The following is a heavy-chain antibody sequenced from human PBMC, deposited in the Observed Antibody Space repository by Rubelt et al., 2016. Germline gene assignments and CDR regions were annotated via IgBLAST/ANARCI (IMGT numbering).Heavy chain of an antibody. Sequence: QLQLQESGPGLVKPSETLSLTCTVSGGSISSSSYYWGWIRQPPGKGLEWIGSIYSSGSTYYNLVLEVRVTISVARSKNRVSLKPSSVTAADTAGEYGAGAAGAGRPLWDWGQGTLVTVSS. CDR1: GGSISSSSYY. D-gene: IGHD6-19*01. CDR3: AGAAGAGRPLWD. J-gene: IGHJ4*02. V-gene: IGHV4-39*07. CDR2: IYSSGST.